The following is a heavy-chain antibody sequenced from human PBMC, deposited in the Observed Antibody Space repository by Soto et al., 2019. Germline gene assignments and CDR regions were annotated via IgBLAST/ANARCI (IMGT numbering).Heavy chain of an antibody. CDR1: GGTFSSYA. CDR2: IIHIFGTA. Sequence: QVQLVQSGAEVKTPGSSVKVSCKASGGTFSSYAISWVRQAPGQGLEWMGGIIHIFGTANYAQKVQGRVRITADEYTSTAYMELSSLRSEDTAVYYCARYGYSSSPGYYYYGMDVWGQGTTVTVSS. D-gene: IGHD6-6*01. J-gene: IGHJ6*02. V-gene: IGHV1-69*12. CDR3: ARYGYSSSPGYYYYGMDV.